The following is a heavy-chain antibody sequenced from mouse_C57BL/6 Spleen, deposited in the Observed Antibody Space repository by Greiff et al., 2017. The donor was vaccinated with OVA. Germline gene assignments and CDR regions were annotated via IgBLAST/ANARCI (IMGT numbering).Heavy chain of an antibody. J-gene: IGHJ4*01. CDR1: GYTFTSYW. CDR2: IHPNSGST. Sequence: QVQLQQSGAELVKPGASVKLSCKASGYTFTSYWMHWVKQRPGQGLEWIGMIHPNSGSTNYNEKFKSKATLTVDKSSSTAYMQLSSLTSEDSAVYYCASDGKKGAMDYWGQGTSVTVSS. V-gene: IGHV1-64*01. CDR3: ASDGKKGAMDY. D-gene: IGHD1-1*01.